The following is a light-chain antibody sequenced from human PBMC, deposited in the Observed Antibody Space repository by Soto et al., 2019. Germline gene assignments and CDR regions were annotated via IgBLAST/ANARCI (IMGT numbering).Light chain of an antibody. CDR3: QQYLDTPLT. Sequence: DIVMSQSPDSLAVPLGEWATVNCNSSLSVLNTSKNQNPLAWYQQTPGQPPQLLSYWTSTRESGVPDRCSCSGSGTDFTLTISSLKAEAMEVYYCQQYLDTPLTFGQGTKVDIK. J-gene: IGKJ1*01. CDR2: WTS. CDR1: LSVLNTSKNQNP. V-gene: IGKV4-1*01.